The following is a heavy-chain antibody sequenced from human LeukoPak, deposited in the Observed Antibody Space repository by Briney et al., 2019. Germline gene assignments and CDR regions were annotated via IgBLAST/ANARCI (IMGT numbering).Heavy chain of an antibody. CDR1: GGSMSGHY. CDR3: ARLLNNDGSGDPDTFDV. J-gene: IGHJ3*01. Sequence: SETLSLTCTVSGGSMSGHYWRWIRQSPGKGLLWIGYIYYSGKTYYNPSLQSRVTISVDTSKNHFSLRLTSVTAADTALYYCARLLNNDGSGDPDTFDVWGQGTMVTVSS. D-gene: IGHD3-22*01. CDR2: IYYSGKT. V-gene: IGHV4-59*11.